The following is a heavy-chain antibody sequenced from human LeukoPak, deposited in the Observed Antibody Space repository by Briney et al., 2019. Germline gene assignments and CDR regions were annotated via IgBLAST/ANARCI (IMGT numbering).Heavy chain of an antibody. CDR1: GFTFSSYS. J-gene: IGHJ4*02. CDR3: ARLWQQQLVYGHLWVDY. Sequence: GGSMRLSCAASGFTFSSYSMNWVRQAPGKGLEWVSSISSSSSYIYYADSVKGRFTISRDNAKNSLYLQMNSLRAEDTAVYYCARLWQQQLVYGHLWVDYWGQGTLVTVSS. CDR2: ISSSSSYI. V-gene: IGHV3-21*01. D-gene: IGHD6-13*01.